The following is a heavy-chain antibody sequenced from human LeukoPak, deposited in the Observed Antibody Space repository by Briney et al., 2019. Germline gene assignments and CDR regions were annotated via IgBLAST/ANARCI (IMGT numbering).Heavy chain of an antibody. Sequence: GGSLRLSCAASGFTFSSYWMHWVRQAPGKGLEWVSSISSSSSYIYYADSVKGRFTISRDNAKNSLYLQMNSLRAEDTAVYYCARAQYCGGDCYPRGDDAFDIWGQGTMVTVSS. CDR3: ARAQYCGGDCYPRGDDAFDI. CDR2: ISSSSSYI. CDR1: GFTFSSYW. J-gene: IGHJ3*02. V-gene: IGHV3-21*01. D-gene: IGHD2-21*02.